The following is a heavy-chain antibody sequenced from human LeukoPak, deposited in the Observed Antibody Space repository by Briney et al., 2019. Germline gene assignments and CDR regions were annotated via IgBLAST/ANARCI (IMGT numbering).Heavy chain of an antibody. D-gene: IGHD2-2*01. CDR1: GFTFASYG. CDR2: ISGSGTNT. V-gene: IGHV3-23*01. J-gene: IGHJ4*02. CDR3: AKGGCSSASCSRGDDD. Sequence: GGSLRLSCAVSGFTFASYGMSWVRQAPGKGLEWVSGISGSGTNTYYADSVKGRFTISRNNSKNTLYLQMNSLRAEDTAVYYCAKGGCSSASCSRGDDDWGQGTLVTVFS.